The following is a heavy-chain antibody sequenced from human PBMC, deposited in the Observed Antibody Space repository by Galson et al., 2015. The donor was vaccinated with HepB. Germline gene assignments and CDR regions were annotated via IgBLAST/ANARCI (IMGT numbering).Heavy chain of an antibody. CDR2: INAGDGDT. CDR1: GYTFTTYR. V-gene: IGHV1-3*01. D-gene: IGHD1-1*01. CDR3: ARVKYWTDVAFDF. Sequence: SVKVSCKASGYTFTTYRMHWVRQAPGQRLEWMGWINAGDGDTMYSHKFQGRVIITRDTLASTAYMELSSLRSEDTAVYYCARVKYWTDVAFDFWGQGTVVTVSS. J-gene: IGHJ3*01.